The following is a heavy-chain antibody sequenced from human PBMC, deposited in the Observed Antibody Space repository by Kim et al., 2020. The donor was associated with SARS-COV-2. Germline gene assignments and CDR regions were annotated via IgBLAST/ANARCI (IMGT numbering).Heavy chain of an antibody. CDR2: IYYSGST. CDR1: GGSVSSGSYY. V-gene: IGHV4-61*01. J-gene: IGHJ5*02. D-gene: IGHD3-10*01. CDR3: ARGGALDDNWFDP. Sequence: SETLSLTCTVSGGSVSSGSYYWSWIRQPPGKGLEWIGYIYYSGSTNYNPSLKSRVTISVDTSKNQFSLKLSSVTAADTAVYYCARGGALDDNWFDPWGQGTLVTVSS.